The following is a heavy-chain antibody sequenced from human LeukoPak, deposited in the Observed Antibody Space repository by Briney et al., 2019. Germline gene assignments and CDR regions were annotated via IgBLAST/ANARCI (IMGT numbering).Heavy chain of an antibody. V-gene: IGHV4-30-2*01. CDR3: ARGKGYGDYNWFDP. J-gene: IGHJ5*02. CDR1: GGSISSGGYS. CDR2: IYHSGGT. D-gene: IGHD4-17*01. Sequence: PSGTLSLTCAVSGGSISSGGYSWSWIRQPPGKGLEWIGYIYHSGGTYYNPSLKSRVTISVDRSKNQFSLKLSSVTAADTAVYYCARGKGYGDYNWFDPWGQGTLVTVSS.